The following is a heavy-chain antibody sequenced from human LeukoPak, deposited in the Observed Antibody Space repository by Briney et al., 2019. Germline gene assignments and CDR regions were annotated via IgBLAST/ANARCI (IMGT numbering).Heavy chain of an antibody. J-gene: IGHJ4*02. V-gene: IGHV4-34*01. CDR1: GGSFSGYY. D-gene: IGHD6-13*01. CDR3: ARGLEAAAGIYFDY. Sequence: SETLSLTCAVYGGSFSGYYWSWIRQPPGKGLERIGEINHSGSTNYNPSLKSRVTISVDTSKNQFSLKLSSVTAADTAVYYCARGLEAAAGIYFDYWGQGTLVTVSS. CDR2: INHSGST.